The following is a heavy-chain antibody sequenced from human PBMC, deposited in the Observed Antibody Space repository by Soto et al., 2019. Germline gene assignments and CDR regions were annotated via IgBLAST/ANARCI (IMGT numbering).Heavy chain of an antibody. D-gene: IGHD1-7*01. V-gene: IGHV3-23*01. CDR1: GFTFSSYA. CDR2: ISGSGGST. CDR3: AKDWDRRLGSTN. Sequence: GESLKISCAASGFTFSSYAMSWVRQAPGKGLEWVSAISGSGGSTYYADSVKGRFTISRDNSKNTLYLQMNSLRAEDTAVYYCAKDWDRRLGSTNWGQGTLVTVSS. J-gene: IGHJ4*02.